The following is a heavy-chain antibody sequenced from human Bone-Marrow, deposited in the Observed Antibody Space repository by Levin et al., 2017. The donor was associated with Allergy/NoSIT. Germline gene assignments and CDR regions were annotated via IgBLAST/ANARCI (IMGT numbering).Heavy chain of an antibody. V-gene: IGHV4-39*01. D-gene: IGHD6-13*01. J-gene: IGHJ4*02. CDR3: ARHQRGSSIWYDY. Sequence: PSETLSLTCSVSGGPMTTTSYYWAWIRQPPGKGLEWIGSGSTYYNSSLKSRITISVDTSKNRFSLNLNSVTAADTAVYYCARHQRGSSIWYDYWGQGILVTVSS. CDR1: GGPMTTTSYY. CDR2: GST.